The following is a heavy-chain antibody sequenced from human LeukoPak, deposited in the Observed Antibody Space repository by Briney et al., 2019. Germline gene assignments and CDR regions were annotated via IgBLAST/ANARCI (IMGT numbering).Heavy chain of an antibody. Sequence: AGGSLRLSCAPSGFTFSSYAMSWVRQAPGKGLEWVSVISGSGGRTYYADSVKGRFTISRDNSKNTLYLQMNSLRAEDTAIYYCAKDLVTGSLDYWGQGTLVTVSS. V-gene: IGHV3-23*01. CDR3: AKDLVTGSLDY. CDR2: ISGSGGRT. D-gene: IGHD3-10*01. J-gene: IGHJ4*02. CDR1: GFTFSSYA.